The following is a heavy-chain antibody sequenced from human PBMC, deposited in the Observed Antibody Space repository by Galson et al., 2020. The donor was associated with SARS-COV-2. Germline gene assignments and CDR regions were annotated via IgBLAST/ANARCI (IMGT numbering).Heavy chain of an antibody. D-gene: IGHD6-6*01. V-gene: IGHV3-33*01. J-gene: IGHJ3*02. CDR3: ARGSSSHAFDI. CDR1: GFTFSTYG. CDR2: IWYDGSNK. Sequence: LRLSCEASGFTFSTYGMDWVRQAPGKGLEWVAVIWYDGSNKYYADSVKGRFTISRDNSKNTLYLQMNSLRADDTAVYYCARGSSSHAFDIWGQGTMVTVSA.